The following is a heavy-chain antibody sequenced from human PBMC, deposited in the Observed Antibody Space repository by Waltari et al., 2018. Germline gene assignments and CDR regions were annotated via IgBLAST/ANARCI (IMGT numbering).Heavy chain of an antibody. Sequence: QLQLQESGPGLVKPSETLSLTCTVSGGPISSSSYYWAWIRQPPGKAQEWLGSIYYSGCTYYNPSLKSRVTISVDTSKNQFSLKLSSVTAADTAVYYCARGSMVYYYDSSGSFDYWGQGTLVTVSS. CDR2: IYYSGCT. D-gene: IGHD3-22*01. CDR1: GGPISSSSYY. V-gene: IGHV4-39*07. J-gene: IGHJ4*02. CDR3: ARGSMVYYYDSSGSFDY.